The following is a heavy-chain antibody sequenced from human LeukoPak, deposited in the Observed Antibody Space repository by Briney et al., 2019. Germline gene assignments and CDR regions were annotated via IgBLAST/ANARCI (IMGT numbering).Heavy chain of an antibody. Sequence: PGGSLRLSCAASGFTLSDSWMSWVRRAPGKGLEWVANIDQDGSDKNYVGSVKGRFTISRDDAKSSLFLQMNSLRAEDTAVYYCARESTEDRPGSWGQGTLVTVSS. CDR2: IDQDGSDK. D-gene: IGHD5/OR15-5a*01. V-gene: IGHV3-7*01. J-gene: IGHJ5*02. CDR1: GFTLSDSW. CDR3: ARESTEDRPGS.